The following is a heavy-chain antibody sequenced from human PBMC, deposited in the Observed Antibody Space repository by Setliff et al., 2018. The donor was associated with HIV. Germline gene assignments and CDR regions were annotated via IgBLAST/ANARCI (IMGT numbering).Heavy chain of an antibody. CDR1: GYSISSGYY. J-gene: IGHJ6*03. V-gene: IGHV4-4*07. CDR3: ARTLSTMVKTDGYYDYYYMDV. Sequence: TSETLSLTCAVSGYSISSGYYWSWIRQPAGKGLEWIGRVYSSGNTNYNPSFKSRVTMSVDTSKNQFSLNLNSVTAADTAVYYCARTLSTMVKTDGYYDYYYMDVWGKGTTVTVSS. D-gene: IGHD3-10*01. CDR2: VYSSGNT.